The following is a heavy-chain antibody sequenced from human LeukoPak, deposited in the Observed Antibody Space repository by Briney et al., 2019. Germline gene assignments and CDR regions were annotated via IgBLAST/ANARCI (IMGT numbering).Heavy chain of an antibody. Sequence: GGSLRLSCAASGFIFSNYGMNWVRQAPGKGLEWVAAISASGSATSYADSVRGRFTISRDNSKSTTYLQMNSLRAEDTAVYYCAKAEGYCSGTWCFRWFDWWGQGTLVTVSS. J-gene: IGHJ4*02. V-gene: IGHV3-23*01. CDR2: ISASGSAT. D-gene: IGHD2-15*01. CDR3: AKAEGYCSGTWCFRWFDW. CDR1: GFIFSNYG.